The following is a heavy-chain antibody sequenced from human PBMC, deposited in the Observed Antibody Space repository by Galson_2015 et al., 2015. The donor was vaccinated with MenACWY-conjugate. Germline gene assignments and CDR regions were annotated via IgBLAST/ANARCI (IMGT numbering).Heavy chain of an antibody. J-gene: IGHJ4*02. D-gene: IGHD3/OR15-3a*01. V-gene: IGHV3-23*01. CDR2: VGRGGGST. Sequence: SLRLSCAASGFAFDDYAMSWVRQAPGKGLQWVAGVGRGGGSTYYTDPVRGRFTISRDNSKNTLDLQMDSLRAEDTAVYYCAKVIYGARNYFEHWGQGSLVIVAS. CDR3: AKVIYGARNYFEH. CDR1: GFAFDDYA.